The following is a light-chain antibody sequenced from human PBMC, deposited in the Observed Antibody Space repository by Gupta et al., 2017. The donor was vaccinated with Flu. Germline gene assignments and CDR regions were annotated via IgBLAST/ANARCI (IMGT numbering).Light chain of an antibody. V-gene: IGLV1-40*01. J-gene: IGLJ3*02. CDR2: GNN. CDR3: QSYDSRLSGSV. CDR1: SSDIGAGYD. Sequence: QSALTQPPSVSGAPGQRLTISCTGSSSDIGAGYDVHWYQQVPGTAPKLLIYGNNNRPSGVPDRFSGSKSGTSASLAITGLQAEDEADCYCQSYDSRLSGSVFGGGTRVTVL.